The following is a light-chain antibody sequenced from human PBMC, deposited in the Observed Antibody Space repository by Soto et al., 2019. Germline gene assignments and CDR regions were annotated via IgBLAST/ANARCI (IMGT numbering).Light chain of an antibody. J-gene: IGKJ1*01. Sequence: EIVMVQSPATLSVSPGERATLSCRASQSVSSNLAWYQQKPGQAPRLLIYGASTRATGIPARFSGSGSGTEFTLTFSSLQSEDFAVYYCQQYNNWRTFGQGTKVDIK. CDR3: QQYNNWRT. CDR1: QSVSSN. CDR2: GAS. V-gene: IGKV3-15*01.